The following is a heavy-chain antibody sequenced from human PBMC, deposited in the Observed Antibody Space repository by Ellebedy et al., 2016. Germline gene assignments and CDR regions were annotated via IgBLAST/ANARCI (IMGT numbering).Heavy chain of an antibody. Sequence: GESLKISXEASGFTFSSYAMHWVRQAPGEGLEWVAVISYGDGTVKYYADSVKGRFTISRDSPKNTLYLHMNSLRAEDTAVYYCASWSIGAYDNYWGQGTLVTVSS. CDR2: ISYGDGTVK. CDR1: GFTFSSYA. D-gene: IGHD3-3*01. CDR3: ASWSIGAYDNY. J-gene: IGHJ4*02. V-gene: IGHV3-30*03.